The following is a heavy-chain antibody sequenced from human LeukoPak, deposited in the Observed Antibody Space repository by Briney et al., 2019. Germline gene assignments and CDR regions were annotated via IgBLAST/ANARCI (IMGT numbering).Heavy chain of an antibody. J-gene: IGHJ4*02. CDR3: ARDPRYSYGRYDY. CDR1: EFTFSTYW. Sequence: GSLRLSCAASEFTFSTYWMSWVRQAPGKGLEWVADIKQDGSEKYYVDSVKGRFTISRQNAKNSLYLQMNSLRDEDTAVYYCARDPRYSYGRYDYWSQGTLVTVSS. V-gene: IGHV3-7*03. CDR2: IKQDGSEK. D-gene: IGHD5-18*01.